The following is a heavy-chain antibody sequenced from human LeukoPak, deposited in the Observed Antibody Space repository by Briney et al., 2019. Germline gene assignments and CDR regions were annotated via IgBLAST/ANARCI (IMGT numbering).Heavy chain of an antibody. CDR1: GGTFSSYA. J-gene: IGHJ6*02. CDR2: IIPIFGTA. D-gene: IGHD6-6*01. Sequence: GASMKVSCKASGGTFSSYAISWVRQAPGQGLEWMGGIIPIFGTANYAQKFQGRVTITADESTSTAYMELSSLRSEDTAVYYCARRQLVAPNYYYYGMDVWGQGTTVTVSS. V-gene: IGHV1-69*13. CDR3: ARRQLVAPNYYYYGMDV.